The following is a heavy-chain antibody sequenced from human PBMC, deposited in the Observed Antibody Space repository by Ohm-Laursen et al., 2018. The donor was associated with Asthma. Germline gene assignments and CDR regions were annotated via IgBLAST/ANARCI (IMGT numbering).Heavy chain of an antibody. D-gene: IGHD2-15*01. Sequence: GSLRLSCAASGYSFSLYSIHWIRQAPGKGLEWVASISTASTLIYYADSVRGRFTTSRDNAKNSLYLQMNSLRAEDTAVYYCARVLNEGGGWDTYYYYGMDVWGQGTTVTVSS. CDR1: GYSFSLYS. CDR2: ISTASTLI. V-gene: IGHV3-21*01. CDR3: ARVLNEGGGWDTYYYYGMDV. J-gene: IGHJ6*02.